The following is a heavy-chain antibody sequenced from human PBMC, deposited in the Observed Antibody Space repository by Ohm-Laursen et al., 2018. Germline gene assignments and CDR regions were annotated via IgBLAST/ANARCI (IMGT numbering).Heavy chain of an antibody. V-gene: IGHV4-59*01. Sequence: TLSLTCTVSGGSISSYSWSWIRQLPGKGLEWIGYIYYSGSTNYNPSLKSRVTISVDTSKNQFSLKLSSVTAADTAVYYCARADYSNYMYYFDYWGPGTLVTVSS. CDR2: IYYSGST. CDR1: GGSISSYS. D-gene: IGHD4-11*01. CDR3: ARADYSNYMYYFDY. J-gene: IGHJ4*02.